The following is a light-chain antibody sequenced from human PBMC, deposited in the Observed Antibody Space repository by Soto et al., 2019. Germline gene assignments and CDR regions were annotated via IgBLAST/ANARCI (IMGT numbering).Light chain of an antibody. CDR2: EDT. J-gene: IGLJ1*01. CDR1: SSDVGSYDL. V-gene: IGLV2-23*01. CDR3: CSYAGSGTFV. Sequence: QSALTQPASVSGSPGQSITISCTGTSSDVGSYDLVSWYQQPPGKAPKLMIYEDTKRPSGISTRFSGSKSGNAASLTISGLQAEDEADYYCCSYAGSGTFVFGPGTQVTVL.